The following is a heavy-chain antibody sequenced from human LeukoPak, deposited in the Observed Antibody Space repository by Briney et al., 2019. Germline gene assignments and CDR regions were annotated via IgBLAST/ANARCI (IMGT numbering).Heavy chain of an antibody. CDR2: INWNSGYI. CDR3: ARDVGDL. J-gene: IGHJ4*02. CDR1: GFTFGEYA. V-gene: IGHV3-9*01. D-gene: IGHD2-21*02. Sequence: GGSLRLSCAASGFTFGEYAMHWVRQVPGKGLEWVSSINWNSGYIVYEDSVKGRFTVSRDNAKNSLFLQMNSLRAEDTAVYYCARDVGDLWGQGTLVTVSS.